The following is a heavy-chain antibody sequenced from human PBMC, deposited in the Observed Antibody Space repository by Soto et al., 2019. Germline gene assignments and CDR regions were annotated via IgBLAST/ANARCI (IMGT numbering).Heavy chain of an antibody. J-gene: IGHJ4*02. CDR3: ARVPSSLPEDY. CDR1: GYTFTNYG. CDR2: ISAYNGDT. Sequence: QVQLVQYGAEVKKPGASVRVSCKASGYTFTNYGISWVRQAPGQGLEWIGWISAYNGDTIYAQQIQCRVTMTTDTSPSTAYMELRSLRSDDTAMYFCARVPSSLPEDYWGQGTLVTVSS. V-gene: IGHV1-18*01.